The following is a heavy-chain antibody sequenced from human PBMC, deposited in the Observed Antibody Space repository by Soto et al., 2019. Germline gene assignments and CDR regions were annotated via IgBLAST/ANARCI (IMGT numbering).Heavy chain of an antibody. J-gene: IGHJ6*02. CDR2: INHSGST. Sequence: PSETLSLTCAVYGGSFSGYHWSWIRQPPGKGLEWVGEINHSGSTSYNPSLKSRVTISVDTSKNQFSLKVTSVTAADTAVYYCARGSGRSNGWGKYYYYGLDVWGQGNTVTVSS. CDR1: GGSFSGYH. CDR3: ARGSGRSNGWGKYYYYGLDV. V-gene: IGHV4-34*01. D-gene: IGHD6-19*01.